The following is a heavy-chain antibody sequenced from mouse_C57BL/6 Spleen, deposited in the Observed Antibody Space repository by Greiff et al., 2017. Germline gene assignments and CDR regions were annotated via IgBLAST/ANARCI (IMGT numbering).Heavy chain of an antibody. CDR3: ARRGTAQAIAY. CDR2: IDPSDSYT. V-gene: IGHV1-69*01. J-gene: IGHJ3*01. Sequence: QVQLQQPGAELVMPGASVKLSCKASGYTFTSYWMHWVKQRPGQGLEWIGEIDPSDSYTNYNQKFKGKSTLTVYKSSSTAYMQLSSLTSEDSAVYYCARRGTAQAIAYGGQGTLVTVSA. CDR1: GYTFTSYW. D-gene: IGHD3-2*02.